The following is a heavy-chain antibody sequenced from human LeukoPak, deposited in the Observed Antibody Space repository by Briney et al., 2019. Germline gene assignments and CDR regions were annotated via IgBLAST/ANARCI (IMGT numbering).Heavy chain of an antibody. CDR3: ARSWFDP. V-gene: IGHV4-59*01. CDR1: GGSISSYY. CDR2: IYYSGST. J-gene: IGHJ5*02. Sequence: SETLSLTCTVSGGSISSYYWSWIRQPPGKGLEWIGYIYYSGSTNYNPSLKSRVTISVDTSKNQFSLKLSSVTAADTAVYYCARSWFDPWGQGILVTVSS.